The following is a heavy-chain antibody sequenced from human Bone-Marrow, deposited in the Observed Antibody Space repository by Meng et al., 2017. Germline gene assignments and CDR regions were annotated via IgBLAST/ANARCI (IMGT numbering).Heavy chain of an antibody. D-gene: IGHD2-15*01. Sequence: GESLKISCAASGFTFRSYERNWVRQAPGKGLEWLSYISTTGSTVYYADSVKGRLTISRDNAKSTLFLQMNSLRAEDTAVYYGVRDGKSCSGGFCHPYWGQGSLVTVSS. CDR3: VRDGKSCSGGFCHPY. CDR2: ISTTGSTV. J-gene: IGHJ4*02. V-gene: IGHV3-48*03. CDR1: GFTFRSYE.